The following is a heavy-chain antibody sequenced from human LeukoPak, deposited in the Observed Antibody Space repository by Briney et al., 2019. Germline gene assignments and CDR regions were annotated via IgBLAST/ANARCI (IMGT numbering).Heavy chain of an antibody. J-gene: IGHJ4*02. CDR3: ARGDTYRGSGSYYVDY. CDR2: IKQDGSEK. CDR1: GFTFSSYW. D-gene: IGHD3-10*01. Sequence: GGSLRLSCAASGFTFSSYWMSWVRQAPGKGLEWVANIKQDGSEKYYVDSVKGRFTISRDNAKNSLYLQMNSLRAEDTAVYYCARGDTYRGSGSYYVDYWGQGTLVTVSS. V-gene: IGHV3-7*01.